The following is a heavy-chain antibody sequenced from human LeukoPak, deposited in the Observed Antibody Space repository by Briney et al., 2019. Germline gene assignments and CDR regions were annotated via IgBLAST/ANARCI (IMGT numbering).Heavy chain of an antibody. Sequence: GGSLRLSCAASGFTFSSYAMHWVRQAPGKGLEWVAVISYDGSNKYYADSVKGRFTISRDNSKNTLYLQMNSLRAEDTAVYYCAKGMVRGVQYYFDYWGQGTLVTVSS. CDR1: GFTFSSYA. CDR3: AKGMVRGVQYYFDY. J-gene: IGHJ4*02. CDR2: ISYDGSNK. D-gene: IGHD3-10*01. V-gene: IGHV3-30*04.